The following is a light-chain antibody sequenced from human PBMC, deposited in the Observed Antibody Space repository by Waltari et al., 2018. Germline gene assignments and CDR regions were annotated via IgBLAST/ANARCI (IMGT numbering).Light chain of an antibody. Sequence: DIQMTQSPSTLSPSVGDRLTITCRASQSISSWWAWYQQKPGKAPKLLIYKASSLESGVPSRFSGSGSGTEFTLTISSLQPDDFATYYCQQYNSYPYTFGQGTKLEIK. CDR2: KAS. J-gene: IGKJ2*01. CDR1: QSISSW. V-gene: IGKV1-5*03. CDR3: QQYNSYPYT.